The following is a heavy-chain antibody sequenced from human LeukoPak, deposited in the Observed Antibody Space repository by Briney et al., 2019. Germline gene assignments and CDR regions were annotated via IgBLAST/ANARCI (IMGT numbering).Heavy chain of an antibody. CDR2: IDPNSGVT. CDR3: AREGSTDAFDV. D-gene: IGHD5/OR15-5a*01. Sequence: VASVKVSCRPSGHTFTGHYIHWVRQAPGQGLEWMGWIDPNSGVTKYGQKFQGRVTMIRDTSISTVYMEVSRLRSDDTAVYYCAREGSTDAFDVWGQGTVVIVSS. V-gene: IGHV1-2*02. CDR1: GHTFTGHY. J-gene: IGHJ3*01.